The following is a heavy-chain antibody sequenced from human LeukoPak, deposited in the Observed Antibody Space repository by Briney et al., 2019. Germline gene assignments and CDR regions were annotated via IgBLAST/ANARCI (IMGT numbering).Heavy chain of an antibody. CDR2: IYYSGST. Sequence: KSSETLSLTCTVSGGSISSYYWSWIRQPPGKGLEWIGYIYYSGSTNYNPSLKSRVTISVDTSKNQFSLKMRSVPDADRAVYYCARRFEYYDFWSGYYRWYFDLWGRGTLVTVSS. CDR3: ARRFEYYDFWSGYYRWYFDL. V-gene: IGHV4-59*01. J-gene: IGHJ2*01. D-gene: IGHD3-3*01. CDR1: GGSISSYY.